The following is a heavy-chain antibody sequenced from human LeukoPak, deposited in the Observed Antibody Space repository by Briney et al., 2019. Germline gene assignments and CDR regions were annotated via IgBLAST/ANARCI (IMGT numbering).Heavy chain of an antibody. CDR2: IYHSGST. V-gene: IGHV4-59*01. Sequence: SETLSLTCTVSGGSISSYYWGWIRQPPGKGLEWIGNIYHSGSTNYNPSLKSRVTISVDTSKNQFSLKLSSVTAADTAVYYCARRHVEYSSSSDPYYFDYWGQGTLVTVSS. CDR3: ARRHVEYSSSSDPYYFDY. D-gene: IGHD6-6*01. CDR1: GGSISSYY. J-gene: IGHJ4*02.